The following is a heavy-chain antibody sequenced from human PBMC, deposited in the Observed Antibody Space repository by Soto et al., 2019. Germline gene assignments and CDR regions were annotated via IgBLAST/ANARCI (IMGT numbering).Heavy chain of an antibody. Sequence: GGSLRLSCAASGFTFSSYVMHWVRQAPGKGLEWVAVISYDGSNKYYADSVKGRFTISRDNSKNTLYLQMNSLRAEDTAVYYCAKDGGPPMIVVVINYFDYWGQGTLVTVS. J-gene: IGHJ4*02. CDR3: AKDGGPPMIVVVINYFDY. CDR1: GFTFSSYV. CDR2: ISYDGSNK. D-gene: IGHD3-22*01. V-gene: IGHV3-30*18.